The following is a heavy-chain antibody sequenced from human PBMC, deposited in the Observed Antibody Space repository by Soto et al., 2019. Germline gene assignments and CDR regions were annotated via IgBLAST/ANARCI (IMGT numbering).Heavy chain of an antibody. D-gene: IGHD1-7*01. V-gene: IGHV3-23*01. CDR2: ISGSGGST. Sequence: GGSLRLSCAASGFTFSSYAMSWVRQAPGKGLEWVSAISGSGGSTYYADSVKGRFTISRDNSKNTLYLQMNSLRAEDTAVYYCAKDLYMTGTTVDYFDYWGQGTLVTVSS. CDR3: AKDLYMTGTTVDYFDY. J-gene: IGHJ4*02. CDR1: GFTFSSYA.